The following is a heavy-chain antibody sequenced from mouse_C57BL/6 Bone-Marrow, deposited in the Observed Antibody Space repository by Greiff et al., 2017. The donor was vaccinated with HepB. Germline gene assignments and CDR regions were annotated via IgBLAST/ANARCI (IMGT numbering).Heavy chain of an antibody. V-gene: IGHV5-4*01. J-gene: IGHJ3*01. CDR3: ARDLFAY. CDR1: GLLFVSNA. CDR2: ISDGGSYT. Sequence: EVKVVESGGGLVKLGGSRKPSGAAPGLLFVSNAWSWVRQTPERGLEWVATISDGGSYTYYPDNVKGRFTISRDNAKNNLYLQMSHLKSEDTAMYYCARDLFAYWGQGTLVTVSA.